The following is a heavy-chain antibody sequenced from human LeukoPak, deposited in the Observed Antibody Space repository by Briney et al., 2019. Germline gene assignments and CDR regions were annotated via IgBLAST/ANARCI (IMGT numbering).Heavy chain of an antibody. Sequence: GRSLRLSCAASGFTFDDYAMHWVRQAPGKGLEWVSGISWNSGSIGYADSVKGRFTISRDNAKNSLYLQMNSLRAEDTALYYCAGSSWCGYYWGQGTLVTVSS. CDR2: ISWNSGSI. CDR1: GFTFDDYA. D-gene: IGHD6-13*01. CDR3: AGSSWCGYY. J-gene: IGHJ4*02. V-gene: IGHV3-9*01.